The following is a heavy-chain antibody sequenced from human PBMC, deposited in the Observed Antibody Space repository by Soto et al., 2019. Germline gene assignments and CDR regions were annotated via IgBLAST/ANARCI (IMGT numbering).Heavy chain of an antibody. CDR2: INPSGGST. D-gene: IGHD3-10*01. CDR1: GYTFTSYY. V-gene: IGHV1-46*01. CDR3: ARDGGSPGARSWFDP. Sequence: ASVKVSCKASGYTFTSYYMHWVLQAPGQGLEWMGIINPSGGSTSYAQKFQGRVTMTRDTSTSTVYVELSSLRSEDTAVYYCARDGGSPGARSWFDPWGQGTLVTVSS. J-gene: IGHJ5*02.